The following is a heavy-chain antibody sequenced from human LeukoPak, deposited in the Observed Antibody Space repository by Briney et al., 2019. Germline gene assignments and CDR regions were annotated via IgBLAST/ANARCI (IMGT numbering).Heavy chain of an antibody. CDR2: ISSSSYI. D-gene: IGHD1-26*01. V-gene: IGHV3-21*01. CDR1: GFTFSSYS. Sequence: GGSLRLSCAASGFTFSSYSMNWVRQAPGKGLEWVSSISSSSYIYYADSVKGRSTISRDNAKNSLYLQMNSLRAEDTAVYYCARTYSGSYLWSYFDYWGQGTQVTVSS. J-gene: IGHJ4*02. CDR3: ARTYSGSYLWSYFDY.